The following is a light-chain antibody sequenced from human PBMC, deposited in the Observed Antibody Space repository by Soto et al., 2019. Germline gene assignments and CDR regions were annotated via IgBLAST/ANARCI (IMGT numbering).Light chain of an antibody. CDR3: QQRRNWPIT. J-gene: IGKJ5*01. Sequence: EIVLTQSPATLSLSPGERATLSCRASQGVSRHLAWYQQKPGQAPRLLIYDASTRATGIPARFSGSGSGTDFTLTISGLEPEDFAVYYCQQRRNWPITFGQGTRLEIK. CDR2: DAS. V-gene: IGKV3-11*01. CDR1: QGVSRH.